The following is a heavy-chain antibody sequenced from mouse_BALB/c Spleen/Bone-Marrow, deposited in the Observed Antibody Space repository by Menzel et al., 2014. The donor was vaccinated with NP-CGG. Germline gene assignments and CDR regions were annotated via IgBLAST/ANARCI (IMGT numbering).Heavy chain of an antibody. Sequence: QVQLKQSGAELVKPGASTKMSCKASGYTFTSYNLHWIKQTPGQGLEWIGAIYPGNGDTSYNQRFKGKATLTTDKSSNTAYMQLSSLTSKDSAVYYCAREGRSHFDHWGQGSTLTVSS. J-gene: IGHJ2*01. CDR3: AREGRSHFDH. CDR1: GYTFTSYN. V-gene: IGHV1-12*01. CDR2: IYPGNGDT.